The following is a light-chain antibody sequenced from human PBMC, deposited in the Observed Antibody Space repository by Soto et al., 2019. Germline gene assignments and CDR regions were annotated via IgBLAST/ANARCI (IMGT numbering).Light chain of an antibody. J-gene: IGKJ4*01. CDR1: QDISND. CDR3: QKYNSFPPT. Sequence: DFQMTQSPSSLSASVGDRVTITCRASQDISNDVAWYQQKPGKPPNLLISSSSTLQSGVPSRFSGSGYGTDFPITIANLQPDDVATYYCQKYNSFPPTFGGGTKVDI. V-gene: IGKV1-27*01. CDR2: SSS.